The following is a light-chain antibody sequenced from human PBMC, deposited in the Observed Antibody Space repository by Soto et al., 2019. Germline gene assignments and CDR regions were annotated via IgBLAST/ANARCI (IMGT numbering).Light chain of an antibody. CDR1: QSVTSNS. CDR2: GAS. CDR3: QHYGSSPGLT. V-gene: IGKV3-20*01. J-gene: IGKJ4*01. Sequence: EIVLTQSPGTLSLSPGERATLFCRASQSVTSNSIAWHQQKPGQAPRLLIYGASSRATGIPDRFSASGSGTDFTLTISRLESEDSAVYYCQHYGSSPGLTFGGGTKVDIK.